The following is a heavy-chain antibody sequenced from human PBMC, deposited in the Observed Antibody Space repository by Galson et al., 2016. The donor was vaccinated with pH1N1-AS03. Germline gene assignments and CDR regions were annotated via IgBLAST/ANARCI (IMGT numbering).Heavy chain of an antibody. CDR1: GFTFSNYA. CDR2: ISGSGGST. CDR3: AKKFYYDSSGHHLDVADV. V-gene: IGHV3-23*01. D-gene: IGHD3-22*01. J-gene: IGHJ3*01. Sequence: CAASGFTFSNYAMTWVRQAPGKGLEWVSSISGSGGSTNSADSVRDRFSISRDNSKNTLFLQMNRLGADDTAVYYCAKKFYYDSSGHHLDVADVWGQGTAVTVSS.